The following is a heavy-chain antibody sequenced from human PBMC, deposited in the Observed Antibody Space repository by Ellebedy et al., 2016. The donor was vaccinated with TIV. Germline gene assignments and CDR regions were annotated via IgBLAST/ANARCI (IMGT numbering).Heavy chain of an antibody. V-gene: IGHV3-13*01. CDR2: IGTAGDT. CDR3: ARDLRYFDWLLSGYYYYGMDV. J-gene: IGHJ6*02. Sequence: PGGSLRLSCAASGFTFSSYDMHWVRHATGKGLEWVSAIGTAGDTYYPGSVKGRFTISRENAKNSLYLQMNSLRAGDTAVYYCARDLRYFDWLLSGYYYYGMDVWGQGTTVTVSS. D-gene: IGHD3-9*01. CDR1: GFTFSSYD.